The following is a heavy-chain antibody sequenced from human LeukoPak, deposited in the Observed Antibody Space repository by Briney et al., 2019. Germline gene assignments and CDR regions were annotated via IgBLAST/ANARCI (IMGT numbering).Heavy chain of an antibody. CDR1: GYTFTGYY. V-gene: IGHV1-2*02. D-gene: IGHD3-22*01. CDR2: INPNSGGT. CDR3: ARDRYYYDSSGYYFR. J-gene: IGHJ4*02. Sequence: ASVKVSCMASGYTFTGYYMHWVRQAPGQGLEWMGWINPNSGGTNYAQKFQGRVTMTRDTSISTAYMELSRLRSDDTAVYYCARDRYYYDSSGYYFRWGQGTLVTVSS.